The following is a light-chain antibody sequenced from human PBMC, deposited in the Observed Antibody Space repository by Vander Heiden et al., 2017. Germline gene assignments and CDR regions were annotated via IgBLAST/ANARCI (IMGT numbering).Light chain of an antibody. CDR1: QSISSY. Sequence: DIQMTQSPSSLSASVGDRVTITCRASQSISSYLNWYQQKPGKAPKLLIYPASSLQSGVPSRFSGSGSGTDFTLTISRLQPEDFATYYCQQSDNTPWTFGQGTKVEIK. CDR3: QQSDNTPWT. J-gene: IGKJ1*01. CDR2: PAS. V-gene: IGKV1-39*01.